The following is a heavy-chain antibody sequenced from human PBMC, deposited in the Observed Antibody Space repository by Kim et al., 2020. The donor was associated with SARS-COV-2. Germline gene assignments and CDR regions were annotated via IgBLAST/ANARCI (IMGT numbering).Heavy chain of an antibody. CDR3: ARDPRGQQLGYFDY. Sequence: GGSLRLSCAASGFTFSSYWMSWVRQAPGKGLEWVANIKQDGSQKYYVDSVKGRFTISRDNAKNSLYLQMNSLRAEDTAVYYCARDPRGQQLGYFDYWGQGTLVTVSS. V-gene: IGHV3-7*01. CDR1: GFTFSSYW. D-gene: IGHD6-13*01. J-gene: IGHJ4*02. CDR2: IKQDGSQK.